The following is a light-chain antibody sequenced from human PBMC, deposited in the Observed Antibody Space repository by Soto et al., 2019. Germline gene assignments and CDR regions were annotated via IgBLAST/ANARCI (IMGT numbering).Light chain of an antibody. CDR1: QSVSTSN. CDR3: QVRTNWSIA. Sequence: EIVLTQSPGTLSLSPGERATLSCRASQSVSTSNLAWYQPKPGQAPRLLIYDASNRATGIPARFSGTGSGTDFTLTINTLEPEDFAVYYCQVRTNWSIAFGRGTRLEIK. CDR2: DAS. J-gene: IGKJ5*01. V-gene: IGKV3-11*01.